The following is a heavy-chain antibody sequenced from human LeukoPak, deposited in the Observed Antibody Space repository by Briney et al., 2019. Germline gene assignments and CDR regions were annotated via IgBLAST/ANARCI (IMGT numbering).Heavy chain of an antibody. Sequence: SETLSLTCTVSGGSISSHYWNWIRQPPGKELEWIGYIYYSGSTNHNPSLKSRVTVSLDTSKNQFSLILSSVTAADTAVYYCARAVTTGLDYFDYWGQGTLVTVSS. J-gene: IGHJ4*02. V-gene: IGHV4-59*11. D-gene: IGHD4-17*01. CDR3: ARAVTTGLDYFDY. CDR2: IYYSGST. CDR1: GGSISSHY.